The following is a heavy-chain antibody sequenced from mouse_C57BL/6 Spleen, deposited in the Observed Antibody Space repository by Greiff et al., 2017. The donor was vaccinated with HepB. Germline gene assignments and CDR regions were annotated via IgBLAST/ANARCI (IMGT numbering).Heavy chain of an antibody. Sequence: VQLQESGAELVRPGTSVKLSCKASGYTFTSYWMHWVKQRPGQGLEWIGVIDPSDSYTNYNQKFKGKATLTVDKSSSTAYMQLSSLTSEDSAVYYCARPIYYGNYVAMDYWGQGTSVTVSS. J-gene: IGHJ4*01. CDR1: GYTFTSYW. D-gene: IGHD2-1*01. V-gene: IGHV1-59*01. CDR3: ARPIYYGNYVAMDY. CDR2: IDPSDSYT.